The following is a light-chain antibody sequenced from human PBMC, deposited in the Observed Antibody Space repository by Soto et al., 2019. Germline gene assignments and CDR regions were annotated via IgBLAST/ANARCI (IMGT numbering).Light chain of an antibody. CDR2: AAS. CDR1: HAVYSK. Sequence: EIVMTQSPVTLSVSPGERVTLSCRASHAVYSKLAWYQQKAGQAPRLLIYAASTRATGLPARFSGSGSGTEFTLTISSLQSEDFAIYYCQHYANWPLTFGGGTTVEIK. J-gene: IGKJ4*01. CDR3: QHYANWPLT. V-gene: IGKV3-15*01.